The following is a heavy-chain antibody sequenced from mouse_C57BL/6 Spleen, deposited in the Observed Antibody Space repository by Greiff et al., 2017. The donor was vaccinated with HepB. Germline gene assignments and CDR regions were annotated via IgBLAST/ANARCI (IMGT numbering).Heavy chain of an antibody. CDR3: TTWGGGNYD. J-gene: IGHJ2*01. Sequence: EVQLQQSGAELVRPGASVKLSCTASGFNIKDDYMHWVKQRPEQGLEWIGWIDPENGDTEYASKFQGKATITADTSSNTAYLQRSSLTSEDTAVYYCTTWGGGNYDWGQGTTLTVSS. CDR1: GFNIKDDY. CDR2: IDPENGDT. V-gene: IGHV14-4*01. D-gene: IGHD2-1*01.